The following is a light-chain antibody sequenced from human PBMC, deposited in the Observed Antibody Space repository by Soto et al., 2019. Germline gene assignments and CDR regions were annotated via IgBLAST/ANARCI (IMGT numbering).Light chain of an antibody. CDR2: GAS. Sequence: EVLMTQSPATLSVSPGERATLSCRASQSVSSNLAWYQQKPGQAPRLLIYGASTRATGIPARFSGSGSGTELTLTISSLQSEDFAVYYCQQYNNWPPTFGQGTKV. J-gene: IGKJ1*01. V-gene: IGKV3-15*01. CDR3: QQYNNWPPT. CDR1: QSVSSN.